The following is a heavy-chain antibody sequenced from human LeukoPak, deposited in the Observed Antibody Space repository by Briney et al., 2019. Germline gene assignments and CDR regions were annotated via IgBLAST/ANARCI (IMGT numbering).Heavy chain of an antibody. CDR2: IYYSGST. Sequence: SETLSLTCTVSGVPISSYYWSWLRQPPGKGLEWIGDIYYSGSTKYNPSLKSRGTISVDTSKNQFSLKLSSVTAADTAVYYCARTRYYYNSRGYGAPYYFDYWGQGTLVTVSS. CDR3: ARTRYYYNSRGYGAPYYFDY. V-gene: IGHV4-59*08. D-gene: IGHD3-10*01. CDR1: GVPISSYY. J-gene: IGHJ4*02.